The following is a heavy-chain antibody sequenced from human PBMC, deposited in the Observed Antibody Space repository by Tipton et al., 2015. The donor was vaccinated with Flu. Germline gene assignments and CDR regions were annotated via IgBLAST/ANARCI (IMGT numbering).Heavy chain of an antibody. J-gene: IGHJ4*02. CDR1: GFTFSIFG. V-gene: IGHV3-30*02. CDR2: IRYDGTDK. CDR3: ARDGGKEDSWEGYFDY. Sequence: GSLRLSCAVSGFTFSIFGMHWVRQAPGKGLEWLAFIRYDGTDKKYADSVKGRFTISRDNSKNTLYLQMNSLRVEDTAVYYCARDGGKEDSWEGYFDYWGQGTLVTVSS. D-gene: IGHD6-13*01.